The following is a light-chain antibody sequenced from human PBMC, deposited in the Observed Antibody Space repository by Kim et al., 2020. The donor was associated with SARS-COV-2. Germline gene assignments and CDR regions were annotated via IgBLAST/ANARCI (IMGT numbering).Light chain of an antibody. J-gene: IGLJ2*01. CDR1: RSNIGSNT. CDR3: ATWDDTLEGPV. Sequence: GQRGTISCSGSRSNIGSNTVNWYQQVPGTAPKLLIFNKSRRPSGVPDRFSGSKSDTSASLVISGLQSEDEADYYCATWDDTLEGPVFGGGTQLTVL. V-gene: IGLV1-44*01. CDR2: NKS.